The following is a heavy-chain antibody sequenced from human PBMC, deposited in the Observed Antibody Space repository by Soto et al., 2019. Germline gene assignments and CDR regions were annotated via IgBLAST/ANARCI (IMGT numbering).Heavy chain of an antibody. V-gene: IGHV3-9*01. Sequence: LRLSCAASGFTFDDYAMHWVRQAPGKGLEWVSGISWNSGTIVYADSVKGRFTISRDNAKNSLYLQMNSLRGEDTALYYCAKDMRGGSSSSRYYYGLGVWGQGTTVTVSS. CDR3: AKDMRGGSSSSRYYYGLGV. CDR1: GFTFDDYA. D-gene: IGHD6-13*01. CDR2: ISWNSGTI. J-gene: IGHJ6*02.